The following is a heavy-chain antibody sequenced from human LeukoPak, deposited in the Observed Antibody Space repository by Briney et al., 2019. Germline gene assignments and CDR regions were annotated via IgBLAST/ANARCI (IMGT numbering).Heavy chain of an antibody. V-gene: IGHV1-8*01. CDR3: GIGRITPRLLECLLY. D-gene: IGHD3-3*01. Sequence: ASVKVSCKASGYTFTSYDINWVRQATGQGLEWMGWMNPNSGNTGYAQKFQGRVTMTRNTSISKAYMELSGLSSEDTAAYNCGIGRITPRLLECLLYWGTGSLVTVSS. CDR2: MNPNSGNT. CDR1: GYTFTSYD. J-gene: IGHJ4*02.